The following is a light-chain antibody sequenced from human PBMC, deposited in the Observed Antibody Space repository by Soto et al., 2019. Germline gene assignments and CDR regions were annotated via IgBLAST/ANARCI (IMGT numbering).Light chain of an antibody. V-gene: IGLV3-21*02. Sequence: SYELTQPPSVSVAPGQTARITCGGNNIGSKNVHWYQQKPGQAPVLVVYDDSDRPSGIPERFSDSNSGNTATLTISRVEAGDEADYYCQVWDSSSEHPGVVFGGGTKLTVL. CDR1: NIGSKN. CDR2: DDS. CDR3: QVWDSSSEHPGVV. J-gene: IGLJ2*01.